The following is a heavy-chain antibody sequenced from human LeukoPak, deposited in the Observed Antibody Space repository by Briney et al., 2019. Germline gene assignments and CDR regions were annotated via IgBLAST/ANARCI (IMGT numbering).Heavy chain of an antibody. J-gene: IGHJ4*02. D-gene: IGHD3-16*01. CDR1: GFTLSSFY. Sequence: GGSLRLSCATSGFTLSSFYMHWVRQRPGKGLVWVSRINSGGTDTKYADSAKGRFTISRGNTKNTVYLQMNNLGAEDTAVYYCARGAWGYSVHFDNWGQGALVTVSS. V-gene: IGHV3-74*03. CDR3: ARGAWGYSVHFDN. CDR2: INSGGTDT.